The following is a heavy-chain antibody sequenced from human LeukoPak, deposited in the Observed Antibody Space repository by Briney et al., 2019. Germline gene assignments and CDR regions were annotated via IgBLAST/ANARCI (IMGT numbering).Heavy chain of an antibody. CDR3: ARRADELSENRGFSNYYGSGVSEDY. CDR1: GGSISSSSYY. D-gene: IGHD3-10*01. J-gene: IGHJ4*02. Sequence: PSETLSLTCTVSGGSISSSSYYWGWIRQPPGKGLEWIGSIYYSGSTYYNPSLKSRVTISVDTSKNQFSLKLSSVTAADTAVYYCARRADELSENRGFSNYYGSGVSEDYWGQGTLVTVSS. V-gene: IGHV4-39*01. CDR2: IYYSGST.